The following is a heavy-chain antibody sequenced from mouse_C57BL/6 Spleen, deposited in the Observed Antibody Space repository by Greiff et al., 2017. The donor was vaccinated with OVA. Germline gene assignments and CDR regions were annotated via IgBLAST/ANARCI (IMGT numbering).Heavy chain of an antibody. CDR1: GYTFTSYW. V-gene: IGHV1-69*01. D-gene: IGHD1-1*01. Sequence: VQLQQPGAELVMPGASVKLSCKASGYTFTSYWMHWVKQRPGQGLEWIGEIDPSDSYTNYNQKFKGKSTLTVDKSSSTAYMQLSSLTSEDSAVYYCANGVVAEGFAYWGQGTLVTVSA. CDR3: ANGVVAEGFAY. J-gene: IGHJ3*01. CDR2: IDPSDSYT.